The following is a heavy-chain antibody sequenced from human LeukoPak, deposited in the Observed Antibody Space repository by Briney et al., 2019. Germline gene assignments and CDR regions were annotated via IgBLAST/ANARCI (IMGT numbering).Heavy chain of an antibody. D-gene: IGHD6-13*01. CDR1: GFTFDDYA. V-gene: IGHV3-9*03. Sequence: GRSLRLSCAASGFTFDDYAMHWVRQAPGKGLEWVSGISWNSGSIGYADSVKGQFTISRDNAKNSLYLQMNSLRAEDMALYYCAKESIAAAGTGRSYFDYWGQGTLVTVSS. J-gene: IGHJ4*02. CDR2: ISWNSGSI. CDR3: AKESIAAAGTGRSYFDY.